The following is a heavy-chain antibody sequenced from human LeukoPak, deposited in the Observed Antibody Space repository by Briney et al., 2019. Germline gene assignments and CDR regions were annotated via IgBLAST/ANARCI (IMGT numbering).Heavy chain of an antibody. CDR1: GYTLTELS. CDR2: FDPEDGET. Sequence: ASVKASCKVSGYTLTELSMHWVRQAPGKGLEWMGGFDPEDGETIYAQKFQGRVTMTEDTSTDTAYMELSSLRSEDTAVYYCATYPYYYDSSGYYLDYWGQGTLVTVSS. D-gene: IGHD3-22*01. V-gene: IGHV1-24*01. J-gene: IGHJ4*02. CDR3: ATYPYYYDSSGYYLDY.